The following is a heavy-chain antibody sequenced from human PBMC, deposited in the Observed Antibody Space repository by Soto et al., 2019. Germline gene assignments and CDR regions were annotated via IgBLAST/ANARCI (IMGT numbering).Heavy chain of an antibody. CDR3: RRDQGTAASGTLGEWFDP. CDR1: GFSFKHFV. CDR2: IWYDGSDK. D-gene: IGHD1-1*01. J-gene: IGHJ5*02. V-gene: IGHV3-33*01. Sequence: QVQLVESGGGVVEPGMSLRFSCAASGFSFKHFVMHWVRQAPGTGLEWVAVIWYDGSDKKYADSVKGRFTISRDDSANPLYLQMNRLTVDNTAVYYCRRDQGTAASGTLGEWFDPWGQGTMVTVSA.